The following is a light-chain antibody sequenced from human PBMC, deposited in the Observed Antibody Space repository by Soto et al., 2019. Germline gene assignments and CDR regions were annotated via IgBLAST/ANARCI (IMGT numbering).Light chain of an antibody. CDR1: SSDVGGYKF. Sequence: QSALTQPRSVSGSPGQSVTISYTGTSSDVGGYKFVSWYQQHPGKAPKLMIYDVTKRPSGVPDRFSGSKSGNTASLTISGLQAEDEADYYCCSYADSYVVFGGGTKLTVL. CDR3: CSYADSYVV. CDR2: DVT. J-gene: IGLJ2*01. V-gene: IGLV2-11*01.